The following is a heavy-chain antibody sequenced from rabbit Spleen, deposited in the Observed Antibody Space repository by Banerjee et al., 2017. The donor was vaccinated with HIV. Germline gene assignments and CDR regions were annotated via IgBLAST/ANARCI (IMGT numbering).Heavy chain of an antibody. J-gene: IGHJ6*01. CDR3: ARDSGSSFSSYGMDL. CDR2: IAGSSSACT. V-gene: IGHV1S45*01. D-gene: IGHD8-1*01. Sequence: QQQLEESGGGLVKPGGTLTLTCTASGFSFNNIYWICWVRQAPGKGLEWISCIAGSSSACTYSAAWAKGRFTISKASSTTVTLQMTSLTAADTATYFCARDSGSSFSSYGMDLWGQGTLVTVS. CDR1: GFSFNNIYW.